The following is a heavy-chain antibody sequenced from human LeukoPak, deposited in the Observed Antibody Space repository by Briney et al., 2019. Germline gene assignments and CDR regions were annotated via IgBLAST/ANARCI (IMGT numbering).Heavy chain of an antibody. CDR3: ARGDNWNSYYYYYMDV. V-gene: IGHV3-48*04. Sequence: GGSLRLSCAASGFTFNSYSMNWVRQAPGKGLEWVSYISSSGSSIYYADPVKGRFTISRDNAENSLNLQMNSLRAEDTAVYYCARGDNWNSYYYYYMDVWGKGTTVTVFS. J-gene: IGHJ6*03. CDR1: GFTFNSYS. D-gene: IGHD1-7*01. CDR2: ISSSGSSI.